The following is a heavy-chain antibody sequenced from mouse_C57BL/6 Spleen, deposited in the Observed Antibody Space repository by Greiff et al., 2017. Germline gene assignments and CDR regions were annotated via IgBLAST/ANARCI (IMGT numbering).Heavy chain of an antibody. Sequence: QVHVKQSGAELVRPGASVKLSCKASGYTFTDYYINWVKQRPGPGLEWIARIYPGSGNTYYNEKFKGKATLTAVKSSSTAYMQLSSLTSEDSAVYFCARETALWERAMDYWGQETSVTVSS. V-gene: IGHV1-76*01. CDR1: GYTFTDYY. J-gene: IGHJ4*01. CDR2: IYPGSGNT. CDR3: ARETALWERAMDY. D-gene: IGHD1-1*02.